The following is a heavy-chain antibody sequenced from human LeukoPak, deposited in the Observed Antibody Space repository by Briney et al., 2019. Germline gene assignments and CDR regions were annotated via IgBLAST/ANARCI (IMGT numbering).Heavy chain of an antibody. CDR3: ATAYYDFWSGYYSMDY. CDR1: GGTFSSYA. Sequence: ASVKVSCKASGGTFSSYAISWVRQAPGQGLEWMGGISAYNGNTNYAQKLQGRVTMTTDTSTSTAYMELRSLRSDDTAVYYCATAYYDFWSGYYSMDYWGQGTLVTVSS. J-gene: IGHJ4*02. CDR2: ISAYNGNT. D-gene: IGHD3-3*01. V-gene: IGHV1-18*01.